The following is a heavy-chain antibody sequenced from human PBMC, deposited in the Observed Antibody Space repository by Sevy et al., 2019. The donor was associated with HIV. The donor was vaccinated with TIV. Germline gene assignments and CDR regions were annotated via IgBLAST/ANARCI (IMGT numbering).Heavy chain of an antibody. CDR3: AQETFGRFDS. V-gene: IGHV3-7*01. D-gene: IGHD1-26*01. CDR1: GFRFSAYW. J-gene: IGHJ4*02. CDR2: LKPDGSDK. Sequence: GGSLRLSCAASGFRFSAYWMNWVRLAPGKGLEWVASLKPDGSDKHYVDSAEGRFTTSSDNAKNLLYLQMNSLRVEDTATYYCAQETFGRFDSWGQGTLVTVSS.